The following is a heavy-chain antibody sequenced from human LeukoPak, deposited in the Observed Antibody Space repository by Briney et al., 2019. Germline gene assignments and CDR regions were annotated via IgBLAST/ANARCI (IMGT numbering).Heavy chain of an antibody. J-gene: IGHJ5*02. D-gene: IGHD3-22*01. CDR1: GYSFTSYW. Sequence: GESLKISCKGSGYSFTSYWIGWVRQMPGKGLEWMGIIYPGDSDTRYSPSFQGQVTISADKSSSTAYLQWSSLKASDTAMYYCARVTYYYDSSGYAIWIFDPWGQGTLVTVSS. CDR3: ARVTYYYDSSGYAIWIFDP. V-gene: IGHV5-51*01. CDR2: IYPGDSDT.